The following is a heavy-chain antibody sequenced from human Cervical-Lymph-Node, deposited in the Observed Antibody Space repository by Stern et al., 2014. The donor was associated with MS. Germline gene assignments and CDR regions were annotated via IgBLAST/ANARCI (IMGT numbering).Heavy chain of an antibody. Sequence: VQLVESGAEVKKPGASVKVSCKASGYTFTSYGISWVRQAPGQGLEWMGWISAYNGNTNYAQKLQGRVTMTTGTSTSTAYMELRSLRSDDTAVYYCARDLLIAAREPKRFDYWGQGTLVTVSS. V-gene: IGHV1-18*01. CDR2: ISAYNGNT. J-gene: IGHJ4*02. D-gene: IGHD6-6*01. CDR1: GYTFTSYG. CDR3: ARDLLIAAREPKRFDY.